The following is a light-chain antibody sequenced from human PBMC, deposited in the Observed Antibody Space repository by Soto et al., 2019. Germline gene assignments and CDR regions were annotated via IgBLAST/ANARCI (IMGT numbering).Light chain of an antibody. CDR3: QQYGSSPWT. CDR1: QSVSSSY. Sequence: EIVLTHSPGTLSLSPCERATLSFSASQSVSSSYLAWYQQKPGQAPGLLIYGASSRATGIPDRFSGSGSGTDFTLTISRLEPEDFAVYYCQQYGSSPWTFGQGTKVDIK. V-gene: IGKV3-20*01. J-gene: IGKJ1*01. CDR2: GAS.